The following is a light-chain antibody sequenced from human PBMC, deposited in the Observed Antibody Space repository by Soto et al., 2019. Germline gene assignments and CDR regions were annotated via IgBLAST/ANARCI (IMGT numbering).Light chain of an antibody. V-gene: IGLV2-14*01. Sequence: SVLTQPASVSGSPGQSITISCTGTSSDVGGYNYVSWYQQHPGKAPKLMIYDVSNRPSGVSNRFSGSKSGNTASLTISGLQAEDEADYYCSSYTSSSTLDVFGTGTKVTV. CDR2: DVS. CDR3: SSYTSSSTLDV. J-gene: IGLJ1*01. CDR1: SSDVGGYNY.